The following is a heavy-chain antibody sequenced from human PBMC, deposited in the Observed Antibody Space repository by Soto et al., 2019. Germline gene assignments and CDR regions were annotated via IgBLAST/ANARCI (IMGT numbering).Heavy chain of an antibody. D-gene: IGHD2-15*01. Sequence: ASVKVSCKASGYTFTSYYMHWVRQAPGQGLEWMGIINPSGGSTSYAQKFQGRVTMTRDTSTSTVYMELSSLRSEDTAVYYCARASPSIVVAAAGGFDPWGQGTLVTVSS. CDR1: GYTFTSYY. J-gene: IGHJ5*02. V-gene: IGHV1-46*01. CDR2: INPSGGST. CDR3: ARASPSIVVAAAGGFDP.